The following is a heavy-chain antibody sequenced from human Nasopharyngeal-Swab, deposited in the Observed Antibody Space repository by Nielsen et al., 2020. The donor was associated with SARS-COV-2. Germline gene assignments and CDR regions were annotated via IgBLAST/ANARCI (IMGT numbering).Heavy chain of an antibody. CDR2: IYSGGST. CDR1: RFNVSSHY. V-gene: IGHV3-66*01. D-gene: IGHD5-18*01. Sequence: ESLKISCAASRFNVSSHYMSWVRPAPGKGLEWVSVIYSGGSTYYADSVKGRFTISRDNSKNTLYLQMNSLRAEDTAVYYCARDGSGYSYGLLDYWGQGTLVTVSS. CDR3: ARDGSGYSYGLLDY. J-gene: IGHJ4*02.